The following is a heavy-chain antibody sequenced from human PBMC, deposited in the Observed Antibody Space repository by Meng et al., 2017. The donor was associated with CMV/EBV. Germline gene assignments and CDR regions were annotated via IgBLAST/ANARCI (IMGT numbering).Heavy chain of an antibody. Sequence: SETLSLTCTVSGGSISSYYWSWIRQPPGKGLEWIGYIYYSWSTNYNPSLKSRVTISVDTSKNQFSLKLSSVTAADTAGYYCAGSSLRFLELDYYYYGMDVWGQGTTVTVSS. CDR1: GGSISSYY. J-gene: IGHJ6*02. V-gene: IGHV4-59*01. D-gene: IGHD3-3*01. CDR3: AGSSLRFLELDYYYYGMDV. CDR2: IYYSWST.